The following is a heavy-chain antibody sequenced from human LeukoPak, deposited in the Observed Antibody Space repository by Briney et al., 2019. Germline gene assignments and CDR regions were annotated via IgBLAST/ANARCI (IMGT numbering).Heavy chain of an antibody. V-gene: IGHV4-59*08. CDR1: GGSISSYY. D-gene: IGHD6-19*01. Sequence: PSETLSLTCTVSGGSISSYYWSWIRQPPGKGLEWIGYIYYSGSTNYNPSLKSRVTISVDTSKNQFSLKLSSVTAADTAVYYCARHGCAIAVAGPGAFDIWGQGTMVTVSS. CDR3: ARHGCAIAVAGPGAFDI. J-gene: IGHJ3*02. CDR2: IYYSGST.